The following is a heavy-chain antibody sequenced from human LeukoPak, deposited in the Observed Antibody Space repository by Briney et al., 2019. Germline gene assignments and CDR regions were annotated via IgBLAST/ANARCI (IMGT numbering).Heavy chain of an antibody. J-gene: IGHJ4*02. D-gene: IGHD3-16*01. CDR2: IYHSGST. Sequence: SETLSLTCAVSGGSISNTNWWSWVRQSPGKGPEWIGEIYHSGSTNYNPSLKSRVTISVHKSKNQFSLELTSVTAADTAVYYCARAEGYGRKKFDYWGQGTLVTVSS. CDR3: ARAEGYGRKKFDY. CDR1: GGSISNTNW. V-gene: IGHV4-4*02.